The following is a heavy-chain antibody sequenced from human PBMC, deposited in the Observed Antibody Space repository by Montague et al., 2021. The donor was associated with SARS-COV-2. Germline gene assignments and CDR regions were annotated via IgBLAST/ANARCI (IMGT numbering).Heavy chain of an antibody. Sequence: PALVKPTQTLTLTCTFSGFSLSTGGMCVGWIRQPPGKALEWLALIDWDDDKYYSTSLKTRLTISKDTSKNQVVLTMTNMDPVDTATYYCARYYYDSSGYYYFDYWGQGTLVTVSS. J-gene: IGHJ4*02. CDR3: ARYYYDSSGYYYFDY. CDR2: IDWDDDK. D-gene: IGHD3-22*01. CDR1: GFSLSTGGMC. V-gene: IGHV2-70*01.